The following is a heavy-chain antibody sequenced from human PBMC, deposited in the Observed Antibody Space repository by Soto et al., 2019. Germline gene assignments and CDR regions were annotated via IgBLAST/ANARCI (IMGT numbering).Heavy chain of an antibody. CDR2: IWYDGSNK. CDR1: GFTFSSYG. V-gene: IGHV3-33*01. CDR3: ARSTGGCSSTSCYGFYYYGMDV. J-gene: IGHJ6*02. Sequence: GGSLRLSCAASGFTFSSYGMHWVRQAPGKGLEWVAVIWYDGSNKYYADSVKGRFTISRDNSKNTLYLQMNSLRAEDTAVYYCARSTGGCSSTSCYGFYYYGMDVWGQGTRSPSP. D-gene: IGHD2-2*01.